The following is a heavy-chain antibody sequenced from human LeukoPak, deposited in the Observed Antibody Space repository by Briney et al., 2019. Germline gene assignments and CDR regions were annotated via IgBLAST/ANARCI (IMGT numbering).Heavy chain of an antibody. CDR2: IYYSGSA. J-gene: IGHJ2*01. CDR3: ARDRGTYGYFDL. Sequence: SETLSLTCTVSGGPISNYYWSWIRQPPGMGLEWIGYIYYSGSASYNPSLNSRVTISVDTSKNQFSLKLSSVTAADTAVYYCARDRGTYGYFDLWGPGNLVTVSS. CDR1: GGPISNYY. V-gene: IGHV4-59*01. D-gene: IGHD1-26*01.